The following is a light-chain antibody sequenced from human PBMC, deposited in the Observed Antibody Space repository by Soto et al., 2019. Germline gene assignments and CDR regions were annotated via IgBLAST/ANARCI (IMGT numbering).Light chain of an antibody. CDR3: LRYNAFSQT. CDR2: DAS. J-gene: IGKJ1*01. V-gene: IGKV1-5*01. Sequence: DLQMTQSPSTLSASVGDRVTITCRASQSMNDWLAWYQQKPGKAPKVLIYDASSLQSGVPSRFSGSGSGTEFTLTIDSLQPDDVATYYCLRYNAFSQTFGQGTKVDI. CDR1: QSMNDW.